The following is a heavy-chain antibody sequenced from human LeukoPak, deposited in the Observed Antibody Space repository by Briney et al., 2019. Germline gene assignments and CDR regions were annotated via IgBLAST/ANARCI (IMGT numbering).Heavy chain of an antibody. CDR2: IYYSGST. CDR1: GGSLSSYY. D-gene: IGHD1-26*01. Sequence: SETLSLTCTVSGGSLSSYYWSWIRQPPGKGLEWIGYIYYSGSTNYNPSLKSRVTISVDTSKNQFSLKLSSVTAADTAVYYCARLGSYTLNAFDIWGQGTMVTVSS. CDR3: ARLGSYTLNAFDI. J-gene: IGHJ3*02. V-gene: IGHV4-59*12.